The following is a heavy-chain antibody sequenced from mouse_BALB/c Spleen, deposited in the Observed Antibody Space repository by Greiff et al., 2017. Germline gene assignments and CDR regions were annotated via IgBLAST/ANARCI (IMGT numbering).Heavy chain of an antibody. D-gene: IGHD2-4*01. J-gene: IGHJ3*01. CDR2: ISSGGST. V-gene: IGHV5-6-5*01. Sequence: EVMLVESGGGLVKPGGSLKLSCAASGFTFSSYAMSWVRQTPEKRLEWVASISSGGSTYYPDSVKGRFTISRDNARNILYLQMSSLRSEDTAMYYCARGSDYDSWFAYWGQGTLVTVSA. CDR3: ARGSDYDSWFAY. CDR1: GFTFSSYA.